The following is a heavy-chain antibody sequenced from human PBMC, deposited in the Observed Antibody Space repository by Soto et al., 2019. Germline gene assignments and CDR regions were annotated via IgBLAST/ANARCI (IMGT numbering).Heavy chain of an antibody. V-gene: IGHV3-30*04. D-gene: IGHD2-21*01. Sequence: GGSLRLSCAASGFTFSSYAMHWVRQAPGKGLEWVAVISYDGSNKYYADSVKGRFTISRDNSKNTLYLQMNSLRAEDTAVYYCAKAKGGGENYYYMDVWGKGTTVTVSS. CDR1: GFTFSSYA. J-gene: IGHJ6*03. CDR2: ISYDGSNK. CDR3: AKAKGGGENYYYMDV.